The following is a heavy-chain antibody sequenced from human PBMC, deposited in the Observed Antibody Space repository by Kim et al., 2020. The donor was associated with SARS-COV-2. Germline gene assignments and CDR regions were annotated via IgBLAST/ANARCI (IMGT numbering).Heavy chain of an antibody. D-gene: IGHD1-1*01. CDR2: IRHKGNSYST. CDR3: VRPQGNNWGHAFDI. CDR1: GFTFNDRY. V-gene: IGHV3-72*01. J-gene: IGHJ3*02. Sequence: GGSLRLSCAASGFTFNDRYMDWVRQAPGKGLEWVGRIRHKGNSYSTEYAASVKGRFAISREDSKNSLYLQMSDLKMEDTAVYYCVRPQGNNWGHAFDIWGQGTMVTVSS.